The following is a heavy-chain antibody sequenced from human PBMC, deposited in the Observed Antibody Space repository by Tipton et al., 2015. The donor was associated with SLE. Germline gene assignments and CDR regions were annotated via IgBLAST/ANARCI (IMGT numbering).Heavy chain of an antibody. CDR2: INYSGTT. J-gene: IGHJ4*02. CDR3: ARAIGVNYFNF. CDR1: GYSISSGYF. Sequence: GLVKPSETLSLTCTVSGYSISSGYFWAWIRQPPGKGLEWIGNINYSGTTYFNPSLKTRITISVDRSMVHFSLRLASVTAADTAVYYCARAIGVNYFNFWGQGILVNVSP. D-gene: IGHD3-3*01. V-gene: IGHV4-38-2*02.